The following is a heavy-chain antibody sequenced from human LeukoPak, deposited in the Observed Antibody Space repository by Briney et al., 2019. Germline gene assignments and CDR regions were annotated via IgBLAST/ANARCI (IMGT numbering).Heavy chain of an antibody. V-gene: IGHV5-10-1*01. J-gene: IGHJ4*02. Sequence: GESLKTFWKGSGYSFTSYWIGWVRQMPGKGLEWMGTIDPSDSYTNYSPSFQGHVTISADKSITTAYLQWSGLKASDTAMYYCARHFSGDNGSFDYWGKGTLVTVSS. CDR2: IDPSDSYT. CDR3: ARHFSGDNGSFDY. D-gene: IGHD4-17*01. CDR1: GYSFTSYW.